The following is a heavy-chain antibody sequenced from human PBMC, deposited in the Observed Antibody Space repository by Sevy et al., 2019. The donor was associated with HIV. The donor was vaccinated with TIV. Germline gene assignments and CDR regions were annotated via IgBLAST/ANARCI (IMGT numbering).Heavy chain of an antibody. CDR1: GFTFSSYA. CDR3: AKVGPAAGTFDP. V-gene: IGHV3-23*01. CDR2: IRGSGGST. Sequence: GGSLRLSCAASGFTFSSYAMSWVRHAPGKGLEWVSAIRGSGGSTYYADSVKGRFTISRDNSKNTLYLQMNSLRAEDTAVYYCAKVGPAAGTFDPWGQGTLVTVSS. J-gene: IGHJ5*02. D-gene: IGHD6-13*01.